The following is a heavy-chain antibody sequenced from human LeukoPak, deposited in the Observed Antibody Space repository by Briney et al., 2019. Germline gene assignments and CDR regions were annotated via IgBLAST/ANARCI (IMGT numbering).Heavy chain of an antibody. J-gene: IGHJ6*02. CDR1: GFTFSSYA. Sequence: PGGSLRLSCAASGFTFSSYAMSWVRQAPGKGLEWVSAISGSGGSTYYADSVKGRFTISRDNSKNTLYLQMNSPRAEDTAVYYCAKAYCTNGVCYTPYYYYYGMDVWGQGTTVTVSS. CDR3: AKAYCTNGVCYTPYYYYYGMDV. V-gene: IGHV3-23*01. CDR2: ISGSGGST. D-gene: IGHD2-8*01.